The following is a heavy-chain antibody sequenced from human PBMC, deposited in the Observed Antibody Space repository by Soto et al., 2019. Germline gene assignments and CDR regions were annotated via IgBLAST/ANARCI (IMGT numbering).Heavy chain of an antibody. V-gene: IGHV2-5*02. CDR2: VYWDDDK. D-gene: IGHD3-3*01. CDR1: GFSLTTSGVG. Sequence: QITLNESGPTQVKPRQTLTLTCTFSGFSLTTSGVGVCWIRQSPGKAPEWLALVYWDDDKRYRPSLKSRLTISKDTSKNQVVLTMADLDPADTATYYCAHRVLRTVFGLVTTTAIYFDFWGQGTPVAVSS. J-gene: IGHJ4*02. CDR3: AHRVLRTVFGLVTTTAIYFDF.